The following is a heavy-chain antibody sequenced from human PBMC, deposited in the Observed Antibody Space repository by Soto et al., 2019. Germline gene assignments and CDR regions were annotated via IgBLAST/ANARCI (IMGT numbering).Heavy chain of an antibody. CDR1: GFTFSNYG. V-gene: IGHV3-33*01. Sequence: GGSLRLSCAASGFTFSNYGMHWVRQAPGKGLEWVAVIWYDGSNKYYADSVKGRFTISRDNSKNTLYLQMNSLRAEDMAVYYCARALSPPVPAAMQPPNYFYYDGMDVWGQGTTVTVSS. CDR2: IWYDGSNK. D-gene: IGHD2-2*01. J-gene: IGHJ6*02. CDR3: ARALSPPVPAAMQPPNYFYYDGMDV.